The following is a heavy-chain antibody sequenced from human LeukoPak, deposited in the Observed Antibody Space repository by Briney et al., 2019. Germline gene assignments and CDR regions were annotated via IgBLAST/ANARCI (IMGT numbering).Heavy chain of an antibody. Sequence: SETLSLTCAVYGGSFSGYYWSWIRQPPGKGLEWIGEINHSGSTNYNPSLKSRVTISVDTSKNQFSLKLSSVTAADTAVYYCARQSSGYYYGWFDPWGQGTLVTVSS. CDR2: INHSGST. CDR3: ARQSSGYYYGWFDP. J-gene: IGHJ5*02. D-gene: IGHD3-22*01. CDR1: GGSFSGYY. V-gene: IGHV4-34*01.